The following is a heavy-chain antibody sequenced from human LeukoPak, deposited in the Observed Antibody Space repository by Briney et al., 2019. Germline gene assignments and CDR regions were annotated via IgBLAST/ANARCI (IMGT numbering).Heavy chain of an antibody. Sequence: SGTLSLTYAVSGVSFSSTTWWSWVRQPPGKGLEWIGEISHSGNTNYNPSLESRVTMFVDNSKNQFSLQLTSVTAADTAVYFCARVTGTTPFDCWGQGTLVTVSS. J-gene: IGHJ4*02. CDR2: ISHSGNT. CDR1: GVSFSSTTW. CDR3: ARVTGTTPFDC. D-gene: IGHD1-1*01. V-gene: IGHV4-4*02.